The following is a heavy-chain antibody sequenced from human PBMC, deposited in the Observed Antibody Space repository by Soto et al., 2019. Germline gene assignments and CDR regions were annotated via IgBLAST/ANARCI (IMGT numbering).Heavy chain of an antibody. CDR2: IYNSERT. V-gene: IGHV4-30-4*01. J-gene: IGHJ5*02. CDR3: ARGLGGEYRYSADS. CDR1: GGSISSGDQY. D-gene: IGHD3-9*01. Sequence: QVQLQESGPGLVKPSQTLSLTCTVSGGSISSGDQYWSWVRQPPGKGLEWIGYIYNSERTYYNPSLKSRLTISVDTSKNQFSLRLSSVTAADTAIYYCARGLGGEYRYSADSWGQGTLVTVSS.